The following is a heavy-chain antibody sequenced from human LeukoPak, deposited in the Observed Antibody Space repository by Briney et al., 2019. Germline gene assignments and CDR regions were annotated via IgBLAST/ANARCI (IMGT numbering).Heavy chain of an antibody. D-gene: IGHD1-26*01. V-gene: IGHV4-59*02. Sequence: PSETLSLTCTVSGGSVSSHYWSWIRQPPGKGLEWIGYMYYSGSTHYNPSLKSRVTISVDTSKNQFSLKLSSVTAADTAVYYCARAQGTIVGAPFAFDIWGQGTMVTVSS. CDR1: GGSVSSHY. CDR3: ARAQGTIVGAPFAFDI. J-gene: IGHJ3*02. CDR2: MYYSGST.